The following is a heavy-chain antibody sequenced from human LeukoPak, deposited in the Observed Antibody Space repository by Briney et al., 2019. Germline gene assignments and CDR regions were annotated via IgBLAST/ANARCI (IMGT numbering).Heavy chain of an antibody. Sequence: SETLSLTCAVSGYSISSGYYWGWIRQPPGKGLEWIGNIYHSGSTYYNPSLKSRVTISVDTSKNQFSLKLSSVTAADTAVYYCARSGLRGVFDYWGQGTLVTVSS. J-gene: IGHJ4*02. V-gene: IGHV4-38-2*01. CDR2: IYHSGST. CDR1: GYSISSGYY. CDR3: ARSGLRGVFDY. D-gene: IGHD3-10*01.